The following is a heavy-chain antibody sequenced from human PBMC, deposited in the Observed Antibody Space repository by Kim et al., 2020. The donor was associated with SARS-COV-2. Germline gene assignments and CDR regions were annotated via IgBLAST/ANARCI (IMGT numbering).Heavy chain of an antibody. J-gene: IGHJ4*02. Sequence: SVKVSCKYSGGTFSNYAINWVRQAPGQGLEWMGRIIPIPGIGNYAQKLQGRATITAAKSTSTAYMELSSLRSEDTAVYYCARGGGRRGTYFFDYWGQGTLVTVSS. CDR2: IIPIPGIG. D-gene: IGHD3-16*01. V-gene: IGHV1-69*04. CDR1: GGTFSNYA. CDR3: ARGGGRRGTYFFDY.